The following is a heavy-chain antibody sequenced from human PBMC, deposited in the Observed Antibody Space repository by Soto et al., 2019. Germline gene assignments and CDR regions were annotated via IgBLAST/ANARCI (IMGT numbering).Heavy chain of an antibody. CDR3: ARGGASSQWFDP. J-gene: IGHJ5*02. V-gene: IGHV4-31*03. Sequence: QVQLQESGPGLVEPSQTLSLTCTVSGDSLSSGGYYWSWIRQHPGKGLEWIGFIYYSGSTNFNPSLKSRITMSVDTSKNQFSLKLNSVTAADTAVYYWARGGASSQWFDPWGQGTLVTVSS. D-gene: IGHD2-15*01. CDR1: GDSLSSGGYY. CDR2: IYYSGST.